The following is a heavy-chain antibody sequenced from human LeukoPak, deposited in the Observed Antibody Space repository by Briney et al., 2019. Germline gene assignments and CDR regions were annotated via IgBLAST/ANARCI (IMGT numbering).Heavy chain of an antibody. CDR3: ARDYCSGGSCFSYFDY. V-gene: IGHV4-30-2*01. Sequence: SETLSLTCAVSGGSISSGGYSWSWIRQPPGKGLEWIGYIYHSGSTYYNPSLKSRVTISVDRSKNQFSLKLSSVTAAGTAVYYCARDYCSGGSCFSYFDYWGQGTLVTVSS. CDR1: GGSISSGGYS. J-gene: IGHJ4*02. CDR2: IYHSGST. D-gene: IGHD2-15*01.